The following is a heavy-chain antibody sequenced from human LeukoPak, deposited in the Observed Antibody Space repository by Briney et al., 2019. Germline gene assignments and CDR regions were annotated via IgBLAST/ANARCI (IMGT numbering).Heavy chain of an antibody. D-gene: IGHD3-10*01. CDR1: GFTFSSYS. Sequence: GESLRLSCAASGFTFSSYSMNWVRQAPGKGLEWVSSISSSSSYIYYADSVKGRFTISRDNAKNSLYLQMNSLRAEDTAVYYCASDYYYGSGSSFNWFDPWGQGTLVTVSS. CDR2: ISSSSSYI. V-gene: IGHV3-21*01. J-gene: IGHJ5*02. CDR3: ASDYYYGSGSSFNWFDP.